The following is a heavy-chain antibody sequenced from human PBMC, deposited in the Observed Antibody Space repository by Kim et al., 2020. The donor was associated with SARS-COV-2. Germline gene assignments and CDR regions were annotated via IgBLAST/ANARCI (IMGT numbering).Heavy chain of an antibody. V-gene: IGHV3-33*06. CDR3: AKELLGGHHAFDI. Sequence: GGSLRLSCGFTMTNYATHWVRQAPGNGLEGVAMIWDDGSEKFYADFVKARFTVSRDNSKNTLYLTMDSLSAEDTAVYYCAKELLGGHHAFDIWGQGTRVTVSS. CDR1: FTMTNYA. J-gene: IGHJ3*02. CDR2: IWDDGSEK. D-gene: IGHD2-15*01.